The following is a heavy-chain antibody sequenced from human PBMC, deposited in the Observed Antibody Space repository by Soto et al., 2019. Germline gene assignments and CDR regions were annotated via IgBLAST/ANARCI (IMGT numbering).Heavy chain of an antibody. Sequence: SETLSLTCTVSGGYISSYYWHWIRQPPGKGLEWIGYIYYSGSTNYNPSLKSRVTISVDTSKNQFSLKLTSVTAADTAVYYCARFGSGSFTFDYWGLGTLVTVSS. D-gene: IGHD3-10*01. J-gene: IGHJ4*02. CDR1: GGYISSYY. V-gene: IGHV4-59*01. CDR3: ARFGSGSFTFDY. CDR2: IYYSGST.